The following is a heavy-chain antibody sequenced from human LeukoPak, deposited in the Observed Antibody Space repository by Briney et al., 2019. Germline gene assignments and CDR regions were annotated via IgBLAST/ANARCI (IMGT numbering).Heavy chain of an antibody. Sequence: SETLSLTCTVSGGSISSSSHYWGWIRQPPGKGLEWIGSIYYSGSTYYNPSLKSRVTISVDTSKNQFSLKLSSVTAADTAMYYCARGFDSSSGWYPAFDIWGHGTMGTVSS. J-gene: IGHJ3*02. CDR3: ARGFDSSSGWYPAFDI. CDR1: GGSISSSSHY. V-gene: IGHV4-39*07. D-gene: IGHD6-19*01. CDR2: IYYSGST.